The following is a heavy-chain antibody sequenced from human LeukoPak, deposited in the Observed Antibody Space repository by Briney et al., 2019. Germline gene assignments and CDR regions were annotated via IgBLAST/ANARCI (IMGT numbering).Heavy chain of an antibody. CDR3: AHSSYNWYDGMDV. CDR1: GFTVSSNY. Sequence: PGESLRLSCAASGFTVSSNYMSWVRQAPGKGREWVSLIYSDDSTYYADSVKGRFTIPIDNSKNTLYLQMSSLRAEDTAVYYCAHSSYNWYDGMDVWGQGTTVTVSS. D-gene: IGHD1-20*01. J-gene: IGHJ6*02. CDR2: IYSDDST. V-gene: IGHV3-53*01.